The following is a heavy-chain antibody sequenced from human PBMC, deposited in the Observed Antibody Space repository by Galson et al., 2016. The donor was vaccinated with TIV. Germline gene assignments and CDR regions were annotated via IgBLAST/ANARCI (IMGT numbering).Heavy chain of an antibody. Sequence: SVKVSCKASGYTFTDYYIHWVRQAPGHGLEWMGWINPNSGGTLFARKLQGWVTLTRDTSINTAYMELSRLKSDDTAVYYYAKVAATSDGFDVWGQGTMVTVAS. D-gene: IGHD2-15*01. CDR2: INPNSGGT. V-gene: IGHV1-2*04. J-gene: IGHJ3*01. CDR3: AKVAATSDGFDV. CDR1: GYTFTDYY.